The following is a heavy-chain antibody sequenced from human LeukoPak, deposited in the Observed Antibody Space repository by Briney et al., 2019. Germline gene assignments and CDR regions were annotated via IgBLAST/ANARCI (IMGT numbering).Heavy chain of an antibody. J-gene: IGHJ5*02. D-gene: IGHD4-17*01. V-gene: IGHV4-4*07. Sequence: PSETLSLTCTVSGGSISSYYWSWIRQPAVKGLEWIGRIYTSGSTNYNPSLKSRVTMSVDTSKNQFSLKLSSVTAADTAVYYCARSIDYGDFLDYFDPWGQGTLVTVSS. CDR1: GGSISSYY. CDR3: ARSIDYGDFLDYFDP. CDR2: IYTSGST.